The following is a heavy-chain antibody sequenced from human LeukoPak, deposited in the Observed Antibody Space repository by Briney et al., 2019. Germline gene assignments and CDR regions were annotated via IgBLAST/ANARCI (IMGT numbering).Heavy chain of an antibody. V-gene: IGHV4-61*01. D-gene: IGHD2-21*01. CDR2: IYYSGST. Sequence: SETLSLTCTVSGGSVSSGSYYWSWIRQPPGKGLEWIGYIYYSGSTNYNPSLKSRVTISVDTSKNQFSLKLSSVTAADTAVYYCARERLFPGLYFDYWGQRTLVTVSS. CDR3: ARERLFPGLYFDY. J-gene: IGHJ4*02. CDR1: GGSVSSGSYY.